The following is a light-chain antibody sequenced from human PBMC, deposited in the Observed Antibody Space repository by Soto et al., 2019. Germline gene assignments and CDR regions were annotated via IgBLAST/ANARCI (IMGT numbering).Light chain of an antibody. J-gene: IGLJ2*01. CDR3: NSYAGSNNLVV. V-gene: IGLV2-8*01. CDR1: SSDVGGYNY. CDR2: EVS. Sequence: QSALTQPPSASGSPGQSVTISCTGTSSDVGGYNYVSWYQQHPGKAPKLMIYEVSKRPSGVPDRFSGSKSGNTASLTVSGLQAEDEAAYHCNSYAGSNNLVVFGGGTKLTVL.